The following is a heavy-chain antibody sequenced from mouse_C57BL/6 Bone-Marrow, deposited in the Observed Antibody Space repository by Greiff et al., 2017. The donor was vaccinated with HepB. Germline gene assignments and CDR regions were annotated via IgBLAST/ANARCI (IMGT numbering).Heavy chain of an antibody. D-gene: IGHD2-3*01. CDR3: TTCPYDLFDY. CDR2: IDPENGDT. CDR1: GFNIKDDY. Sequence: VQLQQSGAELVRPGASVKLSCTASGFNIKDDYMHWVKQRPEQGLEWIGWIDPENGDTEYASKFQGKATITADTSSNTAYLQLSSLTSEDTAVYYCTTCPYDLFDYWGQGTTLTVSS. J-gene: IGHJ2*01. V-gene: IGHV14-4*01.